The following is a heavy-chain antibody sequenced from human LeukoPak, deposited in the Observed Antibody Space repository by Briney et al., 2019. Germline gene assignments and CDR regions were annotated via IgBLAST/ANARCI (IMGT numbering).Heavy chain of an antibody. D-gene: IGHD3-22*01. Sequence: GGSLRLSCAASGFTFSSYSMNWVRQAPGKGLEWVSSISSSDSYIYYADSVKGRFTISRDNAKNSLYLQMNSLRAEDMALYYCAKDMDSSGYFDAFDIWGQGTMVTVSS. J-gene: IGHJ3*02. CDR1: GFTFSSYS. CDR3: AKDMDSSGYFDAFDI. CDR2: ISSSDSYI. V-gene: IGHV3-21*04.